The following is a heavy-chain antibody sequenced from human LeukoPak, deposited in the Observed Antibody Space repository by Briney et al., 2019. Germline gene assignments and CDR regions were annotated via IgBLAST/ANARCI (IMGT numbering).Heavy chain of an antibody. CDR2: IIPIFGTA. D-gene: IGHD3-9*01. CDR3: ARDRGPYYDILTTLWY. CDR1: GGTFSSYA. J-gene: IGHJ4*02. V-gene: IGHV1-69*13. Sequence: SVKVSCKASGGTFSSYAISWVRQAPGQGLEWTGGIIPIFGTANYAQKFQGRVTITADESTSTAYMEPSSLRSEDTAVYYCARDRGPYYDILTTLWYWGQGTLVTVSS.